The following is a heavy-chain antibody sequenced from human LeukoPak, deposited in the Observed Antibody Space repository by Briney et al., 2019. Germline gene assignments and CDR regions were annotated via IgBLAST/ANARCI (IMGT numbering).Heavy chain of an antibody. CDR2: IYYSGST. CDR3: ARGGYSGSYLPDY. V-gene: IGHV4-59*01. CDR1: GGSISSYY. Sequence: PSETLSLTCTVSGGSISSYYWSWIRQPPGKGLEWIGYIYYSGSTNYNPSLKSRVTISVDTSKNQFSLKLSSVTAADTAVYYCARGGYSGSYLPDYWGQGTLVTVSS. D-gene: IGHD1-26*01. J-gene: IGHJ4*02.